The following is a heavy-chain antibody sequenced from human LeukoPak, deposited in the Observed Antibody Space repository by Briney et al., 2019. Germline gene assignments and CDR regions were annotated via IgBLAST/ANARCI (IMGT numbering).Heavy chain of an antibody. CDR2: IHYSGST. J-gene: IGHJ3*02. CDR1: GDSISSSY. D-gene: IGHD3-16*02. V-gene: IGHV4-59*01. CDR3: ASYRRPPYAFDM. Sequence: PSETLSLTCTVSGDSISSSYWTWIRQPPGKGLEWIGFIHYSGSTNYNPSLKSRVTMSLDSSKAQFSLNLSSVTATDTAVYYCASYRRPPYAFDMWGQGTLVTVSS.